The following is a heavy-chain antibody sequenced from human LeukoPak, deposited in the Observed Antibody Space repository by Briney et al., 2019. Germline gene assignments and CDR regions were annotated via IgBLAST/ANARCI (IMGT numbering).Heavy chain of an antibody. D-gene: IGHD6-19*01. CDR1: GYTFTGYY. CDR3: ARDKSGSSGWYPYFDY. Sequence: ASVKVSCKASGYTFTGYYMHWVRQAPGQGLEWMGWINPNSGDTNYAQKFQGRVTMTRDTSISTAYMELSRLRSDDTAVYYCARDKSGSSGWYPYFDYWGQGTLVTVSS. V-gene: IGHV1-2*02. J-gene: IGHJ4*02. CDR2: INPNSGDT.